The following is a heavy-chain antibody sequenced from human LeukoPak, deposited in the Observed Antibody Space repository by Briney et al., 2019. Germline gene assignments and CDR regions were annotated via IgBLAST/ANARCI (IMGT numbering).Heavy chain of an antibody. CDR1: GGSISSSSYY. D-gene: IGHD1-26*01. CDR3: ARQIVGATSVWFDP. V-gene: IGHV4-39*01. J-gene: IGHJ5*02. CDR2: IYYSGST. Sequence: SETLSLTCTVSGGSISSSSYYWGWTRQPPGKGLEWIGSIYYSGSTYYNPSLKSRVTISVDTSKNQFSLKLSSVTAADTAVYYCARQIVGATSVWFDPWGQGTLVTVSS.